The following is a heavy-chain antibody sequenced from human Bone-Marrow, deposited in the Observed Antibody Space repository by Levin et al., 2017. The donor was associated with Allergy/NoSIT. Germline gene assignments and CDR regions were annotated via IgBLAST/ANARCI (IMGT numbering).Heavy chain of an antibody. CDR3: ARDRGVQLERPRVHHYYYYGMDV. V-gene: IGHV3-21*01. J-gene: IGHJ6*02. D-gene: IGHD1-1*01. CDR1: GFTFSSYS. Sequence: GESLKISCAASGFTFSSYSMNWVRQAPGKGLEWVSSISSSSSYIYYADSVKGRFTISRDNAKNSLYLQMNSLRAEDTAVYYCARDRGVQLERPRVHHYYYYGMDVWGQGTTVTVSS. CDR2: ISSSSSYI.